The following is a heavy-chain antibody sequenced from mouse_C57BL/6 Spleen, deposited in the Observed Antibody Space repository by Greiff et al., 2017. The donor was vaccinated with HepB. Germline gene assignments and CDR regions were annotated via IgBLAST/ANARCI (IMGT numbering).Heavy chain of an antibody. J-gene: IGHJ2*01. D-gene: IGHD2-5*01. Sequence: QVQLQQPGAELVKPGASVKLSCKASGYTFTSYWMHWVKQRPGQGLEWIGMIHPNSGSTNYNEKFKSKATLTVDKSSSTAYMQLSSLTSEDSAVYYCAVYYSNYGDDYWGQGTTLTVSS. CDR2: IHPNSGST. CDR1: GYTFTSYW. CDR3: AVYYSNYGDDY. V-gene: IGHV1-64*01.